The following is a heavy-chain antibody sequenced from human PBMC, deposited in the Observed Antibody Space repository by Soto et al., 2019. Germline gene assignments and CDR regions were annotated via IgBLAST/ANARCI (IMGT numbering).Heavy chain of an antibody. J-gene: IGHJ4*02. CDR2: ISGSGGST. D-gene: IGHD3-16*02. CDR3: AKSPGRGVIPPPL. Sequence: EVQLLESGGGLVQPGGSLRLSCAASGFTFSSYAMSWVRQAPGKGLEWVSAISGSGGSTYYADSMKGRFTISRDNSKNTLYLQMNSLRAEDTAVYYCAKSPGRGVIPPPLWGQGTLVTVSS. V-gene: IGHV3-23*01. CDR1: GFTFSSYA.